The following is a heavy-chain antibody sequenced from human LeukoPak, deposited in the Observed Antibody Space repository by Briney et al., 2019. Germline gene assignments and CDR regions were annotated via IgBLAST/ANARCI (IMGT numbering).Heavy chain of an antibody. J-gene: IGHJ4*02. V-gene: IGHV3-7*01. CDR1: GFPFSGYW. Sequence: HSGGSLRLSCAASGFPFSGYWMDWVRQAPGKGMEWVANIKQDGSEIYYAPSVRGRFTISRDNARNSLYLQMNSLRAEDTAVYYCSRSLDYLGQGALVTVSS. CDR2: IKQDGSEI. CDR3: SRSLDY.